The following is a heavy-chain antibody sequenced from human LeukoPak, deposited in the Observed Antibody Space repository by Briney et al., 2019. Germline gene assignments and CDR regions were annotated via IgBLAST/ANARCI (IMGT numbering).Heavy chain of an antibody. D-gene: IGHD6-13*01. CDR2: IYYSGST. J-gene: IGHJ4*02. Sequence: PSETLSLTCTVSGGSISSSTYYWGWIRQPPGKGLEWIGSIYYSGSTYYNPSLKSRVTISVDTSNNQFSLKLTSVTAADTAVYYCARVSSGSSSYYFDYWGQGTLITVSS. CDR1: GGSISSSTYY. CDR3: ARVSSGSSSYYFDY. V-gene: IGHV4-39*07.